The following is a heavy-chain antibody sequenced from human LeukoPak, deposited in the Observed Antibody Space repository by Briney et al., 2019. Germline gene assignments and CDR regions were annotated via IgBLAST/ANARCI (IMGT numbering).Heavy chain of an antibody. D-gene: IGHD3-3*01. Sequence: PSETLSLTCTVSGGSISSYYWSWIRQPPGKGLEWIGYIYYSGSTNYNPSLKSRVTISVDTSKNQFSLKLSSVTAADTAVYYCARGPSYDFWSGHNFDYWGQGTLVTVSS. J-gene: IGHJ4*02. CDR2: IYYSGST. V-gene: IGHV4-59*12. CDR1: GGSISSYY. CDR3: ARGPSYDFWSGHNFDY.